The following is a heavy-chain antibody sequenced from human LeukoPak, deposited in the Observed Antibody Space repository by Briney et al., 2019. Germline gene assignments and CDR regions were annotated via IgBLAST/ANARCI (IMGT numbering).Heavy chain of an antibody. Sequence: GASVKVSCKASGYTFTNYAMHWVRQAPGQRLEWMGWINAGDGNTKYSQKFQGRVTISRDTSASTAYMELSSLRSEDTAVYYCASAYYDVLTGYYQLDYWGQGTLVTVSS. CDR3: ASAYYDVLTGYYQLDY. J-gene: IGHJ4*02. V-gene: IGHV1-3*01. D-gene: IGHD3-9*01. CDR2: INAGDGNT. CDR1: GYTFTNYA.